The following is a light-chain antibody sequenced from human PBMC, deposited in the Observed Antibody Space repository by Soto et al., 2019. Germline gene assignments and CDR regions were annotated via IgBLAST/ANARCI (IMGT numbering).Light chain of an antibody. V-gene: IGKV3-11*01. CDR3: QQRSNWPPVT. Sequence: EIVLTQSPATLSLSPGERATLSCRASQNVSRYLAWYQQKPGQAPRLLIYDASNRATGIPARFSGSGSGTDFTLTISSLEPEDFAIYYCQQRSNWPPVTFGGGTKVEIK. CDR2: DAS. CDR1: QNVSRY. J-gene: IGKJ4*01.